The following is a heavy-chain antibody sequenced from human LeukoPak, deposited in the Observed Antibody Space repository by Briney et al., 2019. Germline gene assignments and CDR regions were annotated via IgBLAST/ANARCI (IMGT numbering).Heavy chain of an antibody. CDR3: ARVMVRGVIISYFQH. Sequence: SVKVSCKASGGTFSSYAISWVRQAPGQGLEWMGGIIPIFGTANYAQKFQGRVTITADESTSTAYMELSSLRSEDTAVYYCARVMVRGVIISYFQHWGQGALVTVSS. J-gene: IGHJ1*01. CDR1: GGTFSSYA. CDR2: IIPIFGTA. D-gene: IGHD3-10*01. V-gene: IGHV1-69*01.